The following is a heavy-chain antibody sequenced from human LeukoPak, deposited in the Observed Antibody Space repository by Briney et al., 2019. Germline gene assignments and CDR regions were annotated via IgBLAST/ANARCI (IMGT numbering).Heavy chain of an antibody. Sequence: PGGSLRLSCAASGFIFSSYSMNWVRQAPGKGLEWVSYISSSSSTIHYADSVKGRFTISRDNAKNSLYLQMNSLRAEDTAVYYCAKRIQSAMATGYWGQGTLVTVSS. D-gene: IGHD5-18*01. V-gene: IGHV3-48*01. CDR3: AKRIQSAMATGY. CDR1: GFIFSSYS. J-gene: IGHJ4*02. CDR2: ISSSSSTI.